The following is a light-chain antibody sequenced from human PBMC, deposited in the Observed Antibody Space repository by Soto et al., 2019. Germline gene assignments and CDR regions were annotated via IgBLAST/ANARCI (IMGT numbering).Light chain of an antibody. CDR1: QSVSSSF. J-gene: IGKJ5*01. CDR2: GAS. Sequence: EIVLTQSPGTLSLSPGERVTLSCRASQSVSSSFLAWHQQKPGQAPRLLIYGASSRATGIPDRFSGSGSGTDFTLTISRLEPEDFAVNYCQQYDNSPITFGQGTRLEIK. CDR3: QQYDNSPIT. V-gene: IGKV3-20*01.